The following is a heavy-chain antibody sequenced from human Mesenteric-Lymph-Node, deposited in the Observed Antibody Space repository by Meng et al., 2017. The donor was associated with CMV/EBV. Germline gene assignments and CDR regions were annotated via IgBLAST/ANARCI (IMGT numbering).Heavy chain of an antibody. CDR1: GFTFSSYA. CDR2: IYSGAGT. Sequence: GESLKISCAASGFTFSSYAMSWVRQAPGKGLEWVSVIYSGAGTYYADSVKGRFTISRDNSKNTLYLQMNILRAEDTAVYYCARGDIYFDYWGQGTLVTVSS. V-gene: IGHV3-53*01. D-gene: IGHD2-15*01. CDR3: ARGDIYFDY. J-gene: IGHJ4*02.